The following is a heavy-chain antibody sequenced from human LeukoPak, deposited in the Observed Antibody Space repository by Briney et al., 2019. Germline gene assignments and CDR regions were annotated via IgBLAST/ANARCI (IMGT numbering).Heavy chain of an antibody. V-gene: IGHV3-30*04. D-gene: IGHD6-19*01. CDR1: GFTFSSYA. CDR3: ARDGGSGWYLIRGYFDY. CDR2: ISCDGSNK. J-gene: IGHJ4*02. Sequence: PGGSLRLSCAASGFTFSSYAMHWVRQAPGKGLEWVAVISCDGSNKYYADSVKGRFTISRDNSKNTLYLQMNSLRAEDTAVYYCARDGGSGWYLIRGYFDYWGQGTLVTVSS.